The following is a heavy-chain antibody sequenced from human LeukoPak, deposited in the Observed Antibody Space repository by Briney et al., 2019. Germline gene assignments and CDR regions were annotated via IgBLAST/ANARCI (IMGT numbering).Heavy chain of an antibody. J-gene: IGHJ4*02. D-gene: IGHD4-17*01. CDR1: GLAVSDNY. Sequence: GWSLRLSCVVSGLAVSDNYMSWVRQAPGKGLEWVSFLFPDGNTHYADSVQGRLSISRDNSRNTLYLDMSSLRTEDTAIYFCARANPVYGDFDYWGQGTLVTFSS. CDR3: ARANPVYGDFDY. V-gene: IGHV3-53*01. CDR2: LFPDGNT.